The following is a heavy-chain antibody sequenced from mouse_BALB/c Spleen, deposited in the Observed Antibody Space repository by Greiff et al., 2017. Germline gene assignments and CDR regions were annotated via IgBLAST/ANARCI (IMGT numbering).Heavy chain of an antibody. D-gene: IGHD2-4*01. V-gene: IGHV5-6*01. CDR3: ARAGGTMITALAY. CDR2: ISSGGSYT. CDR1: GFTFSSYG. Sequence: EVKLMESGGDLVKPGGSLKLSCAASGFTFSSYGMSWVRQTPDKRLEWVATISSGGSYTYYPDSVKGRFTISRDNAKNTLYLQMSSLKSEDTAMYYCARAGGTMITALAYWGQGTLVTVSA. J-gene: IGHJ3*01.